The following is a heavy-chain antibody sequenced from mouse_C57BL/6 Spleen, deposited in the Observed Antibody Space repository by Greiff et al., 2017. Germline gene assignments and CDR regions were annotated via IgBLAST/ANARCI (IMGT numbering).Heavy chain of an antibody. CDR2: INPNNGGT. CDR3: ARKGQLRLYFDY. D-gene: IGHD3-2*02. J-gene: IGHJ2*01. V-gene: IGHV1-26*01. CDR1: GYTFTDYY. Sequence: VQLQQSGPELVKPGASVKISCKASGYTFTDYYMNWVKQSHGKSLEWIGDINPNNGGTSYNQKFKGKATLTVDKSSSTAYMELRSLTSEDSAVYYCARKGQLRLYFDYWGQGTTLTVSS.